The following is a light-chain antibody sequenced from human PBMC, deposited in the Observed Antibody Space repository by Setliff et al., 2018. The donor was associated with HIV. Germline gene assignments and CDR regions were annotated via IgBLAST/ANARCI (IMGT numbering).Light chain of an antibody. J-gene: IGLJ1*01. CDR1: NSDIGAYNY. CDR3: CSYSSSSTLYV. CDR2: DVS. V-gene: IGLV2-14*03. Sequence: QSALTQPASVSGSPGQSITISCTGTNSDIGAYNYVSWYQQYPGKAPKLMIYDVSNRPSGVSNRFSGSKSGNTASLTISGLQAEDEADYYCCSYSSSSTLYVFGTGTKV.